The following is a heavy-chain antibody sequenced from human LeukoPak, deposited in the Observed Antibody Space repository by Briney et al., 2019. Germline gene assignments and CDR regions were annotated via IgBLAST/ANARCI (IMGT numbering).Heavy chain of an antibody. CDR2: IRYGGSDI. V-gene: IGHV3-30*02. CDR3: AKNYHDSSGYFSWAFDI. CDR1: GFTFSTCG. J-gene: IGHJ3*02. Sequence: PGGSLRLSCAASGFTFSTCGMHWVRQAPGKGLEWVAFIRYGGSDIYYGDSVKGRFIISRDNSKNTLYLQMNSLRGENTAVYYCAKNYHDSSGYFSWAFDIWGQGTMATLSS. D-gene: IGHD3-22*01.